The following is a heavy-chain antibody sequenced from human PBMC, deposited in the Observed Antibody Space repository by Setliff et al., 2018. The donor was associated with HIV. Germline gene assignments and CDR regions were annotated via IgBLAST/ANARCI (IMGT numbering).Heavy chain of an antibody. Sequence: SETLSLTCTVSGGSISSHYWSWIRQAPGKGLEWIASIYYNGITNYNPSLKSRVIISVDTSKNQFSLRLTSVTAADTAIYYCGRGQIAARRPFDYWGQGTLVTVSS. V-gene: IGHV4-59*11. J-gene: IGHJ4*02. CDR1: GGSISSHY. D-gene: IGHD6-6*01. CDR2: IYYNGIT. CDR3: GRGQIAARRPFDY.